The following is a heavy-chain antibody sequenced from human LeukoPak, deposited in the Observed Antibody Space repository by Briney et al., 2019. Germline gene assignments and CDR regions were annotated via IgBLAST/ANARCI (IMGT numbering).Heavy chain of an antibody. CDR1: GFTFSSYW. Sequence: PGGSLRLSCAASGFTFSSYWMHWVRQAPGKGLVWVSHINTDASSTSYADSVKGRFTISRDNAKNTLYLQMNSLTAEDTAVYYCAKGYYMDVWGKGTTVTVS. CDR3: AKGYYMDV. V-gene: IGHV3-74*01. J-gene: IGHJ6*03. CDR2: INTDASST.